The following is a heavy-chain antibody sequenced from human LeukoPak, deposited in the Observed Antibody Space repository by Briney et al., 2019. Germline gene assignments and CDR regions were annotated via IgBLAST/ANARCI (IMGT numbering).Heavy chain of an antibody. V-gene: IGHV1-18*04. Sequence: GASVKVSCKASGYIFTSYSIHWVRQAPGQGLEWMGWISAYNGDTNYAQKLQGRVTMTTDTSTSTAYMELRSLRSDDTAVYCCARLGNNWNDGDAFDIWGQGTMVTVSS. CDR3: ARLGNNWNDGDAFDI. CDR1: GYIFTSYS. D-gene: IGHD1-20*01. J-gene: IGHJ3*02. CDR2: ISAYNGDT.